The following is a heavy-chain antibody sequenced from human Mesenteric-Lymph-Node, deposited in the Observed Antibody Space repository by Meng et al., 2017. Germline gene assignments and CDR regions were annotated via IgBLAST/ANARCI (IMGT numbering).Heavy chain of an antibody. V-gene: IGHV3-49*04. CDR1: GFTFGDYA. CDR3: TRDSHLLRYFDWLSNYYYYGMDV. Sequence: GGSLRLSCTASGFTFGDYAMSWVRQAPGKGLEWVGFIRSKAYGGTTEYAASVKGRFTISRDDFKSIAYLQMNSLKTEDTAVYYCTRDSHLLRYFDWLSNYYYYGMDVWGQGTTVTVSS. J-gene: IGHJ6*02. CDR2: IRSKAYGGTT. D-gene: IGHD3-9*01.